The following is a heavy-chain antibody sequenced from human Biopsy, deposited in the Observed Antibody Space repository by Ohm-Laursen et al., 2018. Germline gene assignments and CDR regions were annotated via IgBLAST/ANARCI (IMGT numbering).Heavy chain of an antibody. J-gene: IGHJ4*02. CDR3: AKDSGGSPLGELFH. CDR2: ISTSGTTR. Sequence: SLRLSCAASGFTFSDYYMNWIRQAPGKGLEWVSYISTSGTTRYYGDSVKGRFTISRDNAKNSLYLQMNSLRAEDTALYYCAKDSGGSPLGELFHWGQGSLVTVSS. V-gene: IGHV3-11*01. CDR1: GFTFSDYY. D-gene: IGHD3-16*01.